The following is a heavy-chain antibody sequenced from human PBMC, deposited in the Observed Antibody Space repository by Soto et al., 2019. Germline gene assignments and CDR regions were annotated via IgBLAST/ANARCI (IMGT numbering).Heavy chain of an antibody. CDR3: ARGEMRSGNIKFFAT. J-gene: IGHJ5*02. CDR2: IIPLSATE. D-gene: IGHD3-3*01. V-gene: IGHV1-69*01. CDR1: GVTFSTSS. Sequence: QVQLVQSGAEVKKPGSSVTVSCTASGVTFSTSSLTWVRQAPGHGLEWLGGIIPLSATEKIAQKFQGRVTFTADDSTNTAYSELGRLTSADPAVYYRARGEMRSGNIKFFATWAQGTLFNV.